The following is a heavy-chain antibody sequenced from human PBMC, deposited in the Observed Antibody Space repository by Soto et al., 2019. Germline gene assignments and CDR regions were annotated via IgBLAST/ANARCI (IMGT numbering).Heavy chain of an antibody. J-gene: IGHJ5*02. CDR1: GYSFTNYW. Sequence: EVQLVQSGAEVKKAGESLKISCQGSGYSFTNYWVGWLRQIPGRGLEWMGVIHPGDSDTRYSPFFQGQVTISADKSISTAYLQRSSLKASDTAMYYCARHNRYSSTWFEGWFDPWGQGTLVTVSS. D-gene: IGHD6-13*01. CDR3: ARHNRYSSTWFEGWFDP. CDR2: IHPGDSDT. V-gene: IGHV5-51*03.